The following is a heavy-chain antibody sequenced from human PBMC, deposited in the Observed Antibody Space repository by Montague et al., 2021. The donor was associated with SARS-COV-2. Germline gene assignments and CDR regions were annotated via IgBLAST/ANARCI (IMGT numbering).Heavy chain of an antibody. V-gene: IGHV3-23*01. J-gene: IGHJ6*02. CDR3: AKDPYYYGLGYGMDV. Sequence: SLRLSCAASGFTFSNYAMNWVRQAPGKGLEWVSVSSGSDGGTHYADSVKGRFTISRDNSKNVLYLQMNSLRAEDTVLYYCAKDPYYYGLGYGMDVWGQGTTVTVSS. CDR2: SSGSDGGT. CDR1: GFTFSNYA. D-gene: IGHD3-10*01.